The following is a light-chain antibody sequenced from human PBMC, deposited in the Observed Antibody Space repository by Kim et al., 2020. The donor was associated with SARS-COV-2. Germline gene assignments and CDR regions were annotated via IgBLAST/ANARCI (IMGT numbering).Light chain of an antibody. J-gene: IGKJ4*01. CDR1: RSINRY. Sequence: DIQMTQSPSSLSASVGDRVTITCRASRSINRYLNWYQQRPGKAPKLLTYSASSLQSGVSSRFSASGSGTDFTLSISSLQPEDFATYYCQQTYSTPVTFGGGTKVDIK. CDR3: QQTYSTPVT. V-gene: IGKV1-39*01. CDR2: SAS.